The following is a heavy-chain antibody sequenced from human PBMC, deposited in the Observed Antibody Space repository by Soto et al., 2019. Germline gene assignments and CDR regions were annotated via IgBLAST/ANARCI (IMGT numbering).Heavy chain of an antibody. Sequence: QMQLVQSGAEVKKPGASVKVSCKASGYTFINYDINWVRQAPGQGLEWVGWMNPDSGNTGYAQNFQGRVTMTGNTSISSVYMELSSLTSEDTAVYYCARRRGSNGWFDLWGQGTLVTVSS. CDR1: GYTFINYD. J-gene: IGHJ5*02. CDR2: MNPDSGNT. V-gene: IGHV1-8*01. CDR3: ARRRGSNGWFDL. D-gene: IGHD2-8*01.